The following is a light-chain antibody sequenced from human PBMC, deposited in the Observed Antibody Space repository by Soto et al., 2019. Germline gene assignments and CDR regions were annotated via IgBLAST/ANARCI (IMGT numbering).Light chain of an antibody. CDR2: AAS. Sequence: DIQMTQSPSSLSASIGDRVTVTCRASQSISSNLNWYQQKLGEAPKLLIYAASSLQSGVPSRFSGSGSGTDFTLTISSLQPEDFATYYGQQSFSTPPTVGGGTKVESK. V-gene: IGKV1-39*01. J-gene: IGKJ4*01. CDR1: QSISSN. CDR3: QQSFSTPPT.